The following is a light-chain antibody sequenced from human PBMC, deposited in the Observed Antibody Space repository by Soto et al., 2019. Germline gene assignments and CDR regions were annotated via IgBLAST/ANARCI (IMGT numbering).Light chain of an antibody. CDR3: QHGYSFAFT. Sequence: DIQMTQSPSSVSASVGDRVTINCRASQDISSWLAWYQQKPGKAPKLLIYAASNLQSGVPSRFSGSGSGTDFTLNISSVQPEDFATYFCQHGYSFAFTFGPGTKV. V-gene: IGKV1-12*01. J-gene: IGKJ3*01. CDR2: AAS. CDR1: QDISSW.